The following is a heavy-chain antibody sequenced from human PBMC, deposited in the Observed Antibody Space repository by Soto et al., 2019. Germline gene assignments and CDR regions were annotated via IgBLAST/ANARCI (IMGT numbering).Heavy chain of an antibody. CDR1: GFIFGTYG. V-gene: IGHV3-30*18. CDR2: ISYDGNKE. J-gene: IGHJ6*02. Sequence: QVQLVESGGGVVQPGRSLRLSCSASGFIFGTYGMDWVRQAPGKGLESVALISYDGNKEFYADSVKGRFTISRDNSRNTLYLHMNSLKPEDTAMYYCAKETATSVDYYYFYGLDVWGPGTTVSVSS. CDR3: AKETATSVDYYYFYGLDV. D-gene: IGHD1-1*01.